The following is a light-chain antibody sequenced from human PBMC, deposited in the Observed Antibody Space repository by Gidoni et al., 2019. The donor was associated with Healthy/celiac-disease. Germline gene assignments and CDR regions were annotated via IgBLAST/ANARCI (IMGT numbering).Light chain of an antibody. CDR1: QSLLQSNGYNY. CDR3: MQALQTPL. J-gene: IGKJ3*01. Sequence: IVMTQSPLSLPVTPGEPASISCRSSQSLLQSNGYNYLDWSLQKPGQSPQLLIYLGSNRASGVPDRFSGSGSGTDFTLKISRVEAEDVGVYYCMQALQTPLFGPGTKVDIK. CDR2: LGS. V-gene: IGKV2-28*01.